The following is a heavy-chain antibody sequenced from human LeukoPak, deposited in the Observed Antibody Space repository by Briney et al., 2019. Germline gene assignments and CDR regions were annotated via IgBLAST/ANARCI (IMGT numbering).Heavy chain of an antibody. J-gene: IGHJ4*02. CDR3: ARDGYFDH. V-gene: IGHV1-18*01. CDR2: ISAHNGNT. Sequence: ASVKVSCKASGGTFSSYAISWVRQAPGQGLQWMGWISAHNGNTNYAQKLQGRVTMTTDTSTSTAYMELRSLRSDDTAVYYCARDGYFDHWGQGTLVTVSS. CDR1: GGTFSSYA.